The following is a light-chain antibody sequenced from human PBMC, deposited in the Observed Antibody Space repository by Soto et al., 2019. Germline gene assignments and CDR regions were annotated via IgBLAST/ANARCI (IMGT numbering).Light chain of an antibody. CDR1: SSNIGAGYD. Sequence: QSVLTQPPSVSGAPGQRVTISCTGSSSNIGAGYDVHWYQQLPRTAPKLLIYGNSNRPSGVPDRLSGSKSGTAASLAMTGLQAEDEADYYCQSYDSSLSALFGGGTQVTVL. CDR2: GNS. CDR3: QSYDSSLSAL. V-gene: IGLV1-40*01. J-gene: IGLJ3*02.